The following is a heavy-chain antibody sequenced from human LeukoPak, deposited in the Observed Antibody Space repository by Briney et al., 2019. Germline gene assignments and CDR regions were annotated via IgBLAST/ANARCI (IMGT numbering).Heavy chain of an antibody. CDR3: MTAAGYNFGQY. CDR2: ISSSSSYT. J-gene: IGHJ4*02. D-gene: IGHD5-18*01. V-gene: IGHV3-11*05. Sequence: EPGGSLRLSCAASGFTFSDYYMSWIRQAPGKGLEWVSYISSSSSYTNYADSVKGRFTISRDNAKNSLYLQMNSLRAEDTAIYYCMTAAGYNFGQYWGQGTLVTVSS. CDR1: GFTFSDYY.